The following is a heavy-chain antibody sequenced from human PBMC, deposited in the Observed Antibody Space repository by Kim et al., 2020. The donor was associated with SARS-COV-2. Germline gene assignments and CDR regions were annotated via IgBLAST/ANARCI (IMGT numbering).Heavy chain of an antibody. J-gene: IGHJ3*02. CDR3: ARDRDGDYEYAFDI. V-gene: IGHV3-21*01. D-gene: IGHD4-17*01. CDR2: ISSSSSYI. Sequence: GGSLRLSCAASGFTFSSYSMNWVRQAPGKGLEWVSSISSSSSYIYYADSVKGRFTISRDNAKNSLYLQMNSLRAEDTAVYYCARDRDGDYEYAFDIWGQGTMVTVSS. CDR1: GFTFSSYS.